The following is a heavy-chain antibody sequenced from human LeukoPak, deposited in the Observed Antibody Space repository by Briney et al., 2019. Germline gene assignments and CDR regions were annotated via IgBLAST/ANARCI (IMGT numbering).Heavy chain of an antibody. CDR2: INPNSGDT. V-gene: IGHV1-2*02. J-gene: IGHJ4*02. CDR1: GYTXTGYY. CDR3: ARGPSKGLDF. Sequence: ASVKVSCKASGYTXTGYYMHWVRQAPGQGLEWMGWINPNSGDTNYAQKFQGRVTMTRDTSTSTAYMELTNLRSDDTAVYYCARGPSKGLDFWGQGTLVTVSS.